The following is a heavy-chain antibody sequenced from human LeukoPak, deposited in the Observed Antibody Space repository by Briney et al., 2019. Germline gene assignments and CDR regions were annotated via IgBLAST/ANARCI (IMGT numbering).Heavy chain of an antibody. CDR1: GFTFSSYG. D-gene: IGHD6-13*01. Sequence: SGGYLRLSCAASGFTFSSYGMHWVRQAPGKGLKWVAFIRYDGSNKYYADPVKGRFTISRDNSKNTLYLKMNSLRAEDTAVYYCAKDIAAAGYGFDYWGQGTLVTVSS. J-gene: IGHJ4*02. V-gene: IGHV3-30*02. CDR2: IRYDGSNK. CDR3: AKDIAAAGYGFDY.